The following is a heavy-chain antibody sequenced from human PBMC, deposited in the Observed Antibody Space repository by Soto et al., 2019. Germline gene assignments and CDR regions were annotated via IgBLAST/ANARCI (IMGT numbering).Heavy chain of an antibody. CDR3: ARDQFWSGYYTALNWFDP. V-gene: IGHV3-48*02. CDR2: ISSSSSTI. D-gene: IGHD3-3*01. J-gene: IGHJ5*02. Sequence: GGSLRLSCAASGFTFSSYSMNWVRQAPGKXLEWVSYISSSSSTIYYADSVKGRFTISRDNAKNSLYLQMNSLRDEDTAVYYCARDQFWSGYYTALNWFDPWGQGTLVTVSS. CDR1: GFTFSSYS.